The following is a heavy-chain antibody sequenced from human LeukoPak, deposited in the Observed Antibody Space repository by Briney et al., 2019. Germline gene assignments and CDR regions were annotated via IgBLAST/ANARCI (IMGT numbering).Heavy chain of an antibody. CDR2: INHSGST. CDR3: ARGGDYYDSSGSPYYFDY. CDR1: GGSFSGYY. Sequence: SETLSLTCAVYGGSFSGYYWSWIRQPPGKGLEWIGEINHSGSTNYNPSLKSRVTISVDTSKNQFSLKLSSVTAADTAVYYCARGGDYYDSSGSPYYFDYWGQGTLVTVSS. V-gene: IGHV4-34*01. D-gene: IGHD3-22*01. J-gene: IGHJ4*02.